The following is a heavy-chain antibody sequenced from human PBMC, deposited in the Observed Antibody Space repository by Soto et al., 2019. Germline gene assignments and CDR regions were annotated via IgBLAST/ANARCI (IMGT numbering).Heavy chain of an antibody. Sequence: EVQLVESGGGLVQPGGSLRLSCAASEFTFSSYWMNWVRQAPGKGLEWVANIKEDGSEKHYVDSVKGRFTISRDNAKNSLYLHMNSLRGEDTAVYYCARDLGAPGRGSAVGYYYHYGMDVWGQGTTVTVSS. CDR3: ARDLGAPGRGSAVGYYYHYGMDV. J-gene: IGHJ6*02. CDR1: EFTFSSYW. D-gene: IGHD2-2*01. V-gene: IGHV3-7*05. CDR2: IKEDGSEK.